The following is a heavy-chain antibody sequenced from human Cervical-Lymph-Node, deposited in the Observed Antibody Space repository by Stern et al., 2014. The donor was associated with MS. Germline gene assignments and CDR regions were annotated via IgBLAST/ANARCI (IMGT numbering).Heavy chain of an antibody. CDR1: GISLSNARMG. J-gene: IGHJ5*02. V-gene: IGHV2-26*01. D-gene: IGHD1-1*01. CDR2: LFSNDEK. CDR3: AFGAGTTSAWFDP. Sequence: QVTLKESGPVLVKPTETLTRTCTVSGISLSNARMGVSWIRQPPGKALEWLAHLFSNDEKSYSTSLKSRLTISKDTSKSQVVLTMTNMDPVDTATYYCAFGAGTTSAWFDPWGQGTLVTVSS.